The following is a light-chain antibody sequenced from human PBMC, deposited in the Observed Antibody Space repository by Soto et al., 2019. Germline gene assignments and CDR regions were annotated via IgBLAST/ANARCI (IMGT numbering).Light chain of an antibody. Sequence: SYDLAQPPSVSVAPGQTAKIACVGDKIGSKIVHWYKQRPGQAPVAVVFDATDRPSGIPDRISASRSGDTATLTISRVDAGDEADYYCQVWASTAEFFVFGSGTKVTVL. J-gene: IGLJ1*01. V-gene: IGLV3-21*02. CDR1: KIGSKI. CDR3: QVWASTAEFFV. CDR2: DAT.